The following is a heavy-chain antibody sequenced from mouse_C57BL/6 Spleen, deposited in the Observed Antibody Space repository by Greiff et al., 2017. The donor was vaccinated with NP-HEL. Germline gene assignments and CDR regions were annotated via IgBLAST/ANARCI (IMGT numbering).Heavy chain of an antibody. V-gene: IGHV1-82*01. D-gene: IGHD2-3*01. Sequence: VKLMESGPELVKPGASVKISCKASGYAFSSSWMNWVKQRPGKGLEWIGRIYPGDGDTNYNGKFKGKATLTADKSSSTAYMQLSSLTSEDSAVYVCAREDGLDYWGQGTTLTVSS. CDR3: AREDGLDY. CDR1: GYAFSSSW. CDR2: IYPGDGDT. J-gene: IGHJ2*01.